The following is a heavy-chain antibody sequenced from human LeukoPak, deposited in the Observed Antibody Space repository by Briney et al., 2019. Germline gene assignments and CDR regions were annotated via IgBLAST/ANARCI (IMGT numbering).Heavy chain of an antibody. CDR3: ASRAVTHKAGDYALDV. CDR1: GYTFTSYD. V-gene: IGHV1-8*02. Sequence: ASVKVSCKASGYTFTSYDINWVRQATGQGPEWMGWMNPSSGNAGYAPKFQGRVTMTRDTSISTAYMELSSLRSEDTAVYYCASRAVTHKAGDYALDVWGQGTMVTVPS. J-gene: IGHJ3*01. D-gene: IGHD3-16*01. CDR2: MNPSSGNA.